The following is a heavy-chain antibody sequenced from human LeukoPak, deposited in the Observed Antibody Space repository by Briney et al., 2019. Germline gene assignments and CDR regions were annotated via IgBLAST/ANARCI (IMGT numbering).Heavy chain of an antibody. CDR3: ARAAYYDFWSGKGVGYYYYYMDV. J-gene: IGHJ6*03. D-gene: IGHD3-3*01. V-gene: IGHV1-69*05. CDR2: IIPIFGTA. Sequence: SVKVSCKASGGTFSSYAISWVRRAPGQGLEWMGRIIPIFGTANYAQKFQGRVTITTDESTSTAYMELSSLRSEDTAVYYCARAAYYDFWSGKGVGYYYYYMDVWGKGTTVTVSS. CDR1: GGTFSSYA.